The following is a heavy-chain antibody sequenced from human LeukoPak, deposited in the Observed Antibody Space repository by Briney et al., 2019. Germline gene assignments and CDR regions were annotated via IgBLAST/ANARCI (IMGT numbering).Heavy chain of an antibody. CDR3: ARGHDFWSGYRRREVDY. D-gene: IGHD3-3*01. J-gene: IGHJ4*02. V-gene: IGHV4-34*01. Sequence: SETLSLTCAVYGGSFSGYYWNWIRQPPGKGLEWIGEINHSGSTNYNPSLKSRVTISVDTSKNQFSLKLSSVTAADTAVYYCARGHDFWSGYRRREVDYWGQGTLVTVSS. CDR1: GGSFSGYY. CDR2: INHSGST.